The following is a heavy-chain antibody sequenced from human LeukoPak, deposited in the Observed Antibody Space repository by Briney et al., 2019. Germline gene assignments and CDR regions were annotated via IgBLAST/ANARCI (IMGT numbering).Heavy chain of an antibody. CDR3: ARAPTYSKYYFDY. J-gene: IGHJ4*02. Sequence: SETLSLTCAVYGGSFSGYYWSWIRQPPGKGLEWIGYIYYSGSTNYNPSLKSRVTISVDTSKNQFSLKLSSVTAADTAVYYCARAPTYSKYYFDYWGQGTLVTVSS. CDR1: GGSFSGYY. V-gene: IGHV4-59*01. CDR2: IYYSGST. D-gene: IGHD2-21*01.